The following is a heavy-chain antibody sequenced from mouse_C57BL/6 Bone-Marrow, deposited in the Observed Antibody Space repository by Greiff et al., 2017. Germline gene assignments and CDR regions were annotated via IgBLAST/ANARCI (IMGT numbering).Heavy chain of an antibody. CDR2: IDPSDSYT. Sequence: QVQLQQPGAELVMPGASVKLSCKASGYTFTSYWMHWVKQRPGQGLEWIGEIDPSDSYTNYNQKFKGKSTLTVDKSSSTAYMQLSSLTSEDSAVYDWARRWLYQSNDYYAMDYWGQGTSVTVSA. J-gene: IGHJ4*01. CDR3: ARRWLYQSNDYYAMDY. V-gene: IGHV1-69*01. D-gene: IGHD2-5*01. CDR1: GYTFTSYW.